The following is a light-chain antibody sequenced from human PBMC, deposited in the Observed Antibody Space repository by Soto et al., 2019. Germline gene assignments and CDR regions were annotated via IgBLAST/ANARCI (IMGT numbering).Light chain of an antibody. CDR2: GAS. J-gene: IGKJ5*01. V-gene: IGKV3-20*01. CDR3: QQYGSSRFT. Sequence: EIVLTQSPGTLSLSPGERATLSCRASQSVSSSYLAWYQQKPGQAPRLLIYGASSRATGIPDRFSGSGSGPDFTLTISRLEPEDFAVYYCQQYGSSRFTFRQGTRLEMK. CDR1: QSVSSSY.